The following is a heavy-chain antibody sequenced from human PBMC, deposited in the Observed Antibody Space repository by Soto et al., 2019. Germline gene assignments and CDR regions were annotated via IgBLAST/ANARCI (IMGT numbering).Heavy chain of an antibody. CDR3: ANGYCSGGSCYSAFPAEYFQH. CDR2: MNPNSGNT. J-gene: IGHJ1*01. CDR1: GYTFTSYD. D-gene: IGHD2-15*01. V-gene: IGHV1-8*01. Sequence: ASVKVSCKASGYTFTSYDINWVRQATGQGLEWMGWMNPNSGNTGYAQKFQGRVTMTSNTSISTAYMELSSLRSEDTAVYYCANGYCSGGSCYSAFPAEYFQHWGQGTLVTVSS.